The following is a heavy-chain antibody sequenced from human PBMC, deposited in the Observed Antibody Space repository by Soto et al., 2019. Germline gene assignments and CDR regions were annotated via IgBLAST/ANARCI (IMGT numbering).Heavy chain of an antibody. CDR3: ARDPPTGTTLDWVDS. D-gene: IGHD1-7*01. V-gene: IGHV3-21*01. CDR1: GFSFSSDS. CDR2: ISSSGSFM. J-gene: IGHJ5*01. Sequence: EVQLVESGGGLVKPGGSLRLSCAASGFSFSSDSMGWVRQAPGTGLEWVSSISSSGSFMNYADSVKGRFTISRDNAKNSLYLQMSGLKDEDTAVYYCARDPPTGTTLDWVDSWGQGTLVTVSS.